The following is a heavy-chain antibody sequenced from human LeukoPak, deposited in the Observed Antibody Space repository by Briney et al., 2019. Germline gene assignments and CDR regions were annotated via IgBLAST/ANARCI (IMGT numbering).Heavy chain of an antibody. Sequence: IPSETLSLTCAVYGGSFSSYYWSWIRQSPGKGLEWIGEMTHSRSTNYNPSLKSRVTISLDTSKSQFSLKLTSVTAADTAVYYRARVTRFTQFGELWFDSWGQGTLLTVSS. J-gene: IGHJ5*01. CDR2: MTHSRST. CDR3: ARVTRFTQFGELWFDS. D-gene: IGHD3-10*01. V-gene: IGHV4-34*01. CDR1: GGSFSSYY.